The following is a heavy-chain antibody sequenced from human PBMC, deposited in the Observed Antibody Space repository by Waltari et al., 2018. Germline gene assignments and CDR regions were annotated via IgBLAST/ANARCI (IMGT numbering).Heavy chain of an antibody. J-gene: IGHJ2*01. V-gene: IGHV1-2*02. CDR3: ARGGLVAYCSSTSCYDWYFDL. D-gene: IGHD2-2*01. CDR2: FNPNSGGT. CDR1: GYTFTGYY. Sequence: QVQLVQSGAEVKKPGASVKVSCKASGYTFTGYYMHWVRQAPGQGLEWMGWFNPNSGGTNYAQKLQGRVTMTRETSISTAYMELSRLRSDDTAVYYCARGGLVAYCSSTSCYDWYFDLWGRGTLVTVSS.